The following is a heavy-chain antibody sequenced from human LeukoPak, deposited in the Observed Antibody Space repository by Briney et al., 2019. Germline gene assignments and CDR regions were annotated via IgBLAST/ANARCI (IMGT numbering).Heavy chain of an antibody. V-gene: IGHV1-2*02. CDR1: GYTFTGYY. Sequence: ASVKVSCKASGYTFTGYYMHWVRQAPGQGLEWMGWINPNSGGTNYAQKFQGRVTMTRDTSISTAYMELSRLRSDDTAVYYCARDGARYDILTGSGFDYWGQGTLVTVSS. CDR3: ARDGARYDILTGSGFDY. CDR2: INPNSGGT. D-gene: IGHD3-9*01. J-gene: IGHJ4*02.